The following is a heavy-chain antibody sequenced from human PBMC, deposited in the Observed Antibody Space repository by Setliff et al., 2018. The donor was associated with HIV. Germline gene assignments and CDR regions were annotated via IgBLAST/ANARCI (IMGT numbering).Heavy chain of an antibody. D-gene: IGHD4-17*01. Sequence: PSETLSLTCSVSDDSLSSSNYYWGWVRQPPGKGLEWIAMIYYSGTTYYSPSLKSRVTISVDTSMKQLFLRLNYVTAADTAVYYCARRRGYGSTFDNWGQGLLVTVSS. V-gene: IGHV4-39*01. CDR1: DDSLSSSNYY. CDR2: IYYSGTT. J-gene: IGHJ4*02. CDR3: ARRRGYGSTFDN.